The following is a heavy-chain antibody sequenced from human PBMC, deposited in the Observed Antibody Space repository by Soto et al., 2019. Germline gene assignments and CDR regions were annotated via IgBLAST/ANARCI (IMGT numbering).Heavy chain of an antibody. D-gene: IGHD3-22*01. J-gene: IGHJ3*02. V-gene: IGHV4-34*01. CDR3: ARGYDSSGYYDGDDAFDI. CDR2: INHSGST. CDR1: GGSFSGYY. Sequence: SETLSLTCAVYGGSFSGYYWSWIRQPPGKGLEWIGEINHSGSTNYNPSLKSRVTISVDTSKNQFSLKLSSVTAADTAVYYCARGYDSSGYYDGDDAFDIWGKGTMVT.